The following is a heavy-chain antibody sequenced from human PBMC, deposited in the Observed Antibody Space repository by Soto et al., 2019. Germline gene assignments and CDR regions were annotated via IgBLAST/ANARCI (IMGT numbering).Heavy chain of an antibody. V-gene: IGHV3-30*18. CDR2: ISYDGSNK. CDR3: AKDGYSSSSSRPFYYYYGMDV. D-gene: IGHD6-6*01. J-gene: IGHJ6*02. Sequence: PGGVLKLSSASSGVTFSRYGMRWVRQAPGKGLEWVAVISYDGSNKYYADSVKGRFTISRDNSKNTLYLQMNSLRAEDTAVYYCAKDGYSSSSSRPFYYYYGMDVWGQGTTVTVSS. CDR1: GVTFSRYG.